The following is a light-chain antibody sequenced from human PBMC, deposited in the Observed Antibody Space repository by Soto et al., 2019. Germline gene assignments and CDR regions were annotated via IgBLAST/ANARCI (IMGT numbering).Light chain of an antibody. Sequence: AIQMTQSPSSLSASVGDRVTITCRASQGISENLAWYQQKAGEVPHLLIYDASTLHCGVPSRFSGSGAGTDFTLTISGQQPEDFTTYYCLQNNDYPFSFGQGSRL. CDR1: QGISEN. CDR2: DAS. J-gene: IGKJ5*01. V-gene: IGKV1-6*01. CDR3: LQNNDYPFS.